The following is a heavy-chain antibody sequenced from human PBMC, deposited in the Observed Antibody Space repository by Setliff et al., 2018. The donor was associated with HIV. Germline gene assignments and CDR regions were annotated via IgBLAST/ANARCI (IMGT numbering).Heavy chain of an antibody. V-gene: IGHV3-33*08. CDR3: ARGTGDTSGYYYYSEYFQN. CDR2: IWYDGNHT. CDR1: GFAFSSFA. Sequence: GGSLRLSCAASGFAFSSFAMHWVRLAPGKGLEWVALIWYDGNHTYYGDSVKGRFTISRDNSKNTLYLQMNSLRTEDTAVYYCARGTGDTSGYYYYSEYFQNWGQGTLVTVSS. D-gene: IGHD3-22*01. J-gene: IGHJ1*01.